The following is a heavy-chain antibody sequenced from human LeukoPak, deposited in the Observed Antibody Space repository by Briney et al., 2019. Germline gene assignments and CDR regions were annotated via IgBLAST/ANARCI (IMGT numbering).Heavy chain of an antibody. J-gene: IGHJ4*02. D-gene: IGHD5-12*01. CDR1: GFTFSSYA. CDR3: AKDWSGYDFSYFDY. Sequence: GGSLRLSCAASGFTFSSYAMHWVRQAPGKGLEWVAVISYDGSNKYYADSVKGRFTISRDNSKNTLYLQMNSLRAEDTAVYYCAKDWSGYDFSYFDYWGQGTLVTVSS. V-gene: IGHV3-30-3*01. CDR2: ISYDGSNK.